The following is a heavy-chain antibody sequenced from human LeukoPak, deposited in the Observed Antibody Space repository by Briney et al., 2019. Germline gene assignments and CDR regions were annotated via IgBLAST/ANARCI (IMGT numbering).Heavy chain of an antibody. CDR3: TRGSGRFEF. Sequence: SLRLSCAASGFTFSSYSMNWVRQAPGKGLEWVGYIRAKAYGGTTEYAVSVKGRFDISRDDSKRIAYLQMNRLRTDDTAVYYCTRGSGRFEFWGQGALVTVSS. CDR1: GFTFSSYS. D-gene: IGHD2-15*01. V-gene: IGHV3-49*04. CDR2: IRAKAYGGTT. J-gene: IGHJ4*02.